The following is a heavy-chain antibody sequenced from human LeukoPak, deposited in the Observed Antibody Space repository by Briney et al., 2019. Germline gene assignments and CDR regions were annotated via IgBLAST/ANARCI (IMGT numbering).Heavy chain of an antibody. V-gene: IGHV5-51*01. CDR2: IYPGDSDT. CDR3: ARWSRLWRTPLGEIGY. D-gene: IGHD3-16*01. J-gene: IGHJ4*02. Sequence: GESLKISCKGSGYSFTSYWIGWVRQMPGKGLEWMGIIYPGDSDTRYSPSFQGQVTISADKSISTAYLQWSSLKASDTAMHYCARWSRLWRTPLGEIGYWGQGTLVTVSS. CDR1: GYSFTSYW.